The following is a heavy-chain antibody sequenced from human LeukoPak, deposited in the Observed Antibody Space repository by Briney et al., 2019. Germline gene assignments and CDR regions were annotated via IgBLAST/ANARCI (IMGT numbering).Heavy chain of an antibody. Sequence: PGGSLRLFCAASGFTFSSYSMNWVRQAPGKGLEWVANIKQDGSEKYYVDSVKGRFTISRDNAKNSLYLQMNSLRAEDTAVYYCAREIDSRGWHSFDYWGQGTLVTVSS. CDR1: GFTFSSYS. D-gene: IGHD3-22*01. CDR3: AREIDSRGWHSFDY. J-gene: IGHJ4*02. V-gene: IGHV3-7*01. CDR2: IKQDGSEK.